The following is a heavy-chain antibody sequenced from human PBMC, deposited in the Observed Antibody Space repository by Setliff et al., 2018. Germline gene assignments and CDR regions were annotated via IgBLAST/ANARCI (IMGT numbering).Heavy chain of an antibody. CDR2: INPNSGGT. V-gene: IGHV1-2*04. D-gene: IGHD3-22*01. CDR3: ARGEAMIVEQTDFDY. J-gene: IGHJ4*02. Sequence: ASVKVSCKASGYTLTGYYMHWVRQAPGQGLEWMGWINPNSGGTNYAQKFQGWVTMTRDTSISTAYMELSRLRSDDTAVYYCARGEAMIVEQTDFDYWGQGTLVTVSS. CDR1: GYTLTGYY.